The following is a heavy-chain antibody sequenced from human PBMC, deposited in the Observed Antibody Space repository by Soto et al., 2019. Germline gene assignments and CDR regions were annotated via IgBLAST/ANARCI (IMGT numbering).Heavy chain of an antibody. CDR3: PRERGVARAWFHP. CDR1: GFTFTSYA. Sequence: GGSLRLSCAASGFTFTSYAMTWVRQAPGKGLEWVSVVIGSGSRTYYADSVKDRFTISRDNFKNTSYLQMNSLRAEDTAVYYRPRERGVARAWFHPWGQEPLVTVSS. V-gene: IGHV3-23*01. D-gene: IGHD5-12*01. J-gene: IGHJ5*02. CDR2: VIGSGSRT.